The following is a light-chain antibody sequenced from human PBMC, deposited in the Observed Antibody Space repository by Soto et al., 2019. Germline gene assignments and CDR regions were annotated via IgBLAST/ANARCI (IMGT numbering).Light chain of an antibody. V-gene: IGLV2-14*01. CDR1: SCDVGACDY. Sequence: QSVLTQPASVSGAPGQSITISCTGSSCDVGACDYVCWYQLLPGTAPKLMIFEVSNRPSGVSYRFSGSKSGTPAPLTISGLQAEDEADYFYFLYSSSTAYVFGTGTKVTVL. J-gene: IGLJ1*01. CDR2: EVS. CDR3: FLYSSSTAYV.